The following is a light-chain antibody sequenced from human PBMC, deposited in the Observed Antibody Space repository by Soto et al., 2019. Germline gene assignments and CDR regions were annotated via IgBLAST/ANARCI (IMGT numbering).Light chain of an antibody. Sequence: QSALTQPAYVVGSPGQSITISCTGTSNDVGSYNPVSWYQQHPGKAPKLMIYEGSKRPSGVSNRFSGSKSGNTASLTISGLQAEDEADYYCCAYADSTSVFGTGTKVTVL. J-gene: IGLJ1*01. CDR1: SNDVGSYNP. CDR2: EGS. V-gene: IGLV2-23*03. CDR3: CAYADSTSV.